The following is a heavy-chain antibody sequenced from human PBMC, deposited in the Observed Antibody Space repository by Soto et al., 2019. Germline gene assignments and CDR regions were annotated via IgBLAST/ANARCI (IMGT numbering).Heavy chain of an antibody. D-gene: IGHD4-4*01. CDR3: AIEGRLQSLDY. Sequence: QVQLQESGPGLVKPSQILSLTCTVSGGSISSPDYYWSWIRQPPGKGLEWSGSIFYNGETSYNPSLKSRLSMSVDTSKNQCSLSLSSVTASDTAVYFCAIEGRLQSLDYWGQGTLVTVSS. CDR1: GGSISSPDYY. CDR2: IFYNGET. J-gene: IGHJ4*02. V-gene: IGHV4-30-4*01.